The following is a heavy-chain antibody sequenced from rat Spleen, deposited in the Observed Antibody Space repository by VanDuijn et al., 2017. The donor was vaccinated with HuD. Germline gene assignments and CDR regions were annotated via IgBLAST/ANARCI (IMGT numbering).Heavy chain of an antibody. CDR3: AINWEADY. CDR2: IWSCGGT. V-gene: IGHV2-47*01. D-gene: IGHD5-1*01. Sequence: QVQLKESGPGLVQPAQTLSLTCTVSGLSLTSNSVSWIRQPPGKGLEWMGVIWSCGGTDYNSAVKSRLSISRDISKSQVFLKMNGLQTEDTAMYFCAINWEADYWGQGVMVTVSS. CDR1: GLSLTSNS. J-gene: IGHJ2*01.